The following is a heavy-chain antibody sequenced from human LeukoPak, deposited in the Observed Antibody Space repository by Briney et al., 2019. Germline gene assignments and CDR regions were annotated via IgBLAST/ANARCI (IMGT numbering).Heavy chain of an antibody. Sequence: EXLSLTXTVSGGSISSYYWSWIRQPPGKGLEWIACISYSGSTKYNPSLKRRVTISVDTSKNQLSLKLSSVTAADTAVYYCAREPGFDSSGYLSWFDPWGQGTLVTVSS. CDR1: GGSISSYY. V-gene: IGHV4-59*01. D-gene: IGHD3-22*01. J-gene: IGHJ5*02. CDR3: AREPGFDSSGYLSWFDP. CDR2: ISYSGST.